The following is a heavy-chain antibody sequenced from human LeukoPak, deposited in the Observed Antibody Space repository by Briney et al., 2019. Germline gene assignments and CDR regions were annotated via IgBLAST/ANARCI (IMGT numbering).Heavy chain of an antibody. CDR2: ISYDGSNK. D-gene: IGHD3-22*01. CDR3: ARDFSNGYFDS. V-gene: IGHV3-30-3*01. Sequence: PGGSLRLSCAASGFTFRNYTMHWVRQAPGKGLDWVAVISYDGSNKFYADSVKGRFTISRDNSKDKLYLQMNSLTVEDTAVYYCARDFSNGYFDSWGQGTLVTVSS. CDR1: GFTFRNYT. J-gene: IGHJ4*02.